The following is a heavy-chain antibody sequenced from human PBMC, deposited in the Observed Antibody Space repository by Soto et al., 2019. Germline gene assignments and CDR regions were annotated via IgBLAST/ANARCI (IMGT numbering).Heavy chain of an antibody. Sequence: GGSLRLSCAASGFTFSGYAMSWVRQAPGKGLEWASAISGSGGSTYYADSVKGRFTISRDNSKNTLYLQMNSLRAEDTAVYYCAKVSFAYNWNYLFDYWGQGTLVTVSS. CDR2: ISGSGGST. CDR1: GFTFSGYA. D-gene: IGHD1-7*01. V-gene: IGHV3-23*01. J-gene: IGHJ4*02. CDR3: AKVSFAYNWNYLFDY.